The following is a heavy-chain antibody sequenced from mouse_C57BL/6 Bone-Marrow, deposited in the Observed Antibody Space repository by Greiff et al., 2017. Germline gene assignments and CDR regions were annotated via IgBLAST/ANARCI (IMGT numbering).Heavy chain of an antibody. CDR2: ISSGGSYT. J-gene: IGHJ3*01. CDR1: GFTFSSYG. CDR3: AIPLGAWFAY. Sequence: EVQGVESGGDLVKPGGSLKLSCAASGFTFSSYGMSWVRQTPDKRLEWVATISSGGSYTYYPDSVKGRFTISRDNAKNTLYLHMGCLESEGTTMYYCAIPLGAWFAYWGQGTLVTVSA. V-gene: IGHV5-6*01.